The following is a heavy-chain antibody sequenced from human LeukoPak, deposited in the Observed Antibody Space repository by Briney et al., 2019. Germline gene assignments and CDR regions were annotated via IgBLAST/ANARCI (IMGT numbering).Heavy chain of an antibody. CDR3: ARGPVEAVFGVSTED. CDR1: GYTFTSYD. V-gene: IGHV1-8*01. Sequence: GASVKVSCKASGYTFTSYDINWVRQATGQGLEWMGRMNPSSGNTGYAQKFQGRVSMTRDTSISTAYMELSSLRSEDTAVYYCARGPVEAVFGVSTEDWGQGTTVTVSS. J-gene: IGHJ6*02. CDR2: MNPSSGNT. D-gene: IGHD3-10*02.